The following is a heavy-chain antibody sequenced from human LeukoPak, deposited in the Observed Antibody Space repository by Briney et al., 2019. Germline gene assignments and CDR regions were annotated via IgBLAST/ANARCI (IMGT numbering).Heavy chain of an antibody. CDR3: AELGITMIGGV. CDR1: GFTFSSYA. J-gene: IGHJ6*04. CDR2: VSSSGSTI. V-gene: IGHV3-48*03. Sequence: GGSLRLSCAASGFTFSSYAMSWVRQAPGKGLEWVSYVSSSGSTIYYADSVKGRFTISRDNAKNSLYLQMNSLRAEDTAVYYCAELGITMIGGVWGKGTTVTISS. D-gene: IGHD3-10*02.